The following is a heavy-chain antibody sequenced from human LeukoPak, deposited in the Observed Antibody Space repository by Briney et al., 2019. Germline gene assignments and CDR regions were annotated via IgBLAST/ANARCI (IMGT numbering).Heavy chain of an antibody. CDR3: AKDSGSAYSSGSDV. CDR1: GFNFSSYG. CDR2: TFYDGTKK. D-gene: IGHD6-19*01. J-gene: IGHJ6*02. V-gene: IGHV3-33*03. Sequence: GGSLRLSCVASGFNFSSYGMHWVRQAPGKGLEGVAATFYDGTKKYYAGSVKGRLTISRDNSKNTLYLQMNSLRAKDTAVYYCAKDSGSAYSSGSDVWGQGTTVTVSS.